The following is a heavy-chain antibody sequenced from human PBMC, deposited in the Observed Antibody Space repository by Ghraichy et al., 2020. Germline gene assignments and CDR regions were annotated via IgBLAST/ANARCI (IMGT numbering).Heavy chain of an antibody. CDR1: GDSVSSSSAA. V-gene: IGHV6-1*01. CDR3: TRWRDGYINY. D-gene: IGHD5-24*01. Sequence: SQTLSLTCGISGDSVSSSSAAWSWIRQSPSRGLEWLGRTYYRSKWYNDYAVSVKSRITISPDTSKNQFSLQLNSVTPEDTAVYYCTRWRDGYINYWGQGTLVTVST. CDR2: TYYRSKWYN. J-gene: IGHJ4*02.